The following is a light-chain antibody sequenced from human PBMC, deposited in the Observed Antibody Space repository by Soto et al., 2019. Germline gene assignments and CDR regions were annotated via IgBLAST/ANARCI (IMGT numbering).Light chain of an antibody. J-gene: IGLJ3*02. Sequence: QSALTQPASVSGSPGQSITISCTGTSNDVGGYHYVSWYQQYPGKAPNLIIYEISHRPSGVSNPFSGSKSGNTASLTISGLQAEDEADYYCSSYTYSGTLVVFGGGTKLTVL. V-gene: IGLV2-14*01. CDR1: SNDVGGYHY. CDR3: SSYTYSGTLVV. CDR2: EIS.